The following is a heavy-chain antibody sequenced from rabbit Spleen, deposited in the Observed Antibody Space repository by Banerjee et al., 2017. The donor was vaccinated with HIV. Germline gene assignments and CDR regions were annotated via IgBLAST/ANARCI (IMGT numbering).Heavy chain of an antibody. CDR3: ARGVWSSVWGDL. J-gene: IGHJ4*01. D-gene: IGHD4-1*01. V-gene: IGHV1S40*01. CDR1: GFSFSSGYD. CDR2: IDTTYGST. Sequence: QSLEESGGDLVKPGASLTLTCKASGFSFSSGYDMCWVRQAPGKGLEWIACIDTTYGSTYYASWVISRFTISKTSSTTVTLQMTSLTAADTATYFCARGVWSSVWGDLWGPGTLVTVS.